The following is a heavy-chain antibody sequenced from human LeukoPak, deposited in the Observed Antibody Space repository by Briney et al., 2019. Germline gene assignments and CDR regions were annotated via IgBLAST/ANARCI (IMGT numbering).Heavy chain of an antibody. J-gene: IGHJ4*02. D-gene: IGHD2-2*02. CDR3: ANAGFCSSTTCYNPFDH. V-gene: IGHV3-23*01. CDR2: ITDSGFTT. CDR1: GFTFSSYA. Sequence: GGSLRLSCAASGFTFSSYAMSWVRQAPGKGLEWVSGITDSGFTTFYANSVKGRFTISRDNSKNTLYLQMNSLRAEDTAVYYCANAGFCSSTTCYNPFDHWGRGTLVTVSS.